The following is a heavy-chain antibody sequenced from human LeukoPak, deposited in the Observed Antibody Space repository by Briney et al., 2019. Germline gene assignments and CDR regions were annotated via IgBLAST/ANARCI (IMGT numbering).Heavy chain of an antibody. Sequence: SETLSLTCTVSGYSISSGYYWGWIRQPPGKGLEWIGSIYHSGSTYYNPSLKSRVTISVDKSKNQFSLKLSSVTAADTAVYYCARDLIAAAGDGGYWGQGTLVTVSS. CDR3: ARDLIAAAGDGGY. J-gene: IGHJ4*02. V-gene: IGHV4-38-2*02. D-gene: IGHD6-13*01. CDR1: GYSISSGYY. CDR2: IYHSGST.